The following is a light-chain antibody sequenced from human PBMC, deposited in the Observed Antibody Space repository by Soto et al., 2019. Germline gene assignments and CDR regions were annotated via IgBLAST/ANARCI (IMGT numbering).Light chain of an antibody. CDR2: DTN. CDR3: QQRINWPPT. CDR1: QSLNYF. J-gene: IGKJ4*01. V-gene: IGKV3-11*01. Sequence: EIVLTQSPATLSLSPGERVTLSCRASQSLNYFLAWYQQKPGQAPRLLIYDTNNRAPDIPARFSGSGSGTDFTLTISSLEPEDFALYYCQQRINWPPTFGGGTKVEL.